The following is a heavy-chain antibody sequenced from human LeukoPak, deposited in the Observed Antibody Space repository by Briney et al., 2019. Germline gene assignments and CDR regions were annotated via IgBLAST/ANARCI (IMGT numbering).Heavy chain of an antibody. V-gene: IGHV4-34*01. Sequence: SETLSLTCAVYGGSFSGYYWSWIRQPPGKGLEWIGEINHSGSTNYNPSLKSRVTMSVDTSKNQFSLKLSSVTAADTAVYYCARCNYVWGSYRPRRSDAFDIWLQGTMVTVSS. CDR2: INHSGST. CDR1: GGSFSGYY. CDR3: ARCNYVWGSYRPRRSDAFDI. J-gene: IGHJ3*02. D-gene: IGHD3-16*02.